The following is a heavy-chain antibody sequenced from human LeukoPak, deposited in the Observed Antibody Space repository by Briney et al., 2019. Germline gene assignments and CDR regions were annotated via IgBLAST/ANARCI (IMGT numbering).Heavy chain of an antibody. V-gene: IGHV3-23*01. CDR1: GFTFSSYD. D-gene: IGHD3-10*01. Sequence: GGTLRLSCAASGFTFSSYDMSWIRQAPGKGLEWVSAISGSGGGTYYANSVKGRFTISRDNSKNTLYLQMNSLRAEDTAVYYCAKGDRVTMVRGITPDYWGQGTLVTVSS. CDR3: AKGDRVTMVRGITPDY. CDR2: ISGSGGGT. J-gene: IGHJ4*02.